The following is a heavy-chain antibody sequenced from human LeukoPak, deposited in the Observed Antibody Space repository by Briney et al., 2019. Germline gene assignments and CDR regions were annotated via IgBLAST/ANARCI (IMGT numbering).Heavy chain of an antibody. J-gene: IGHJ4*02. CDR3: ARSRWSGYVDR. V-gene: IGHV3-74*01. D-gene: IGHD3-3*01. CDR1: EFTFNNYW. CDR2: LDRDGPKS. Sequence: GGSLRLSCVLSEFTFNNYWIHWVRQVPGKGLEWVARLDRDGPKSDYADSVKGRFTISRQNAKRTIYLQMNSLKADDTAVYYCARSRWSGYVDRGGQGTQVTVSS.